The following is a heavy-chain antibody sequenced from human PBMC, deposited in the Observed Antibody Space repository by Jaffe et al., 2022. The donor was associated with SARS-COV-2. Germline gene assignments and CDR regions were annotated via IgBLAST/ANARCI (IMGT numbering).Heavy chain of an antibody. CDR1: GYTFTGYY. V-gene: IGHV1-2*04. CDR2: INPNSGGT. J-gene: IGHJ6*02. D-gene: IGHD2-2*01. Sequence: QVQLVQSGAEVKKPGASVKVSCKASGYTFTGYYMHWVRQAPGQGLEWMGWINPNSGGTNYAQKFQGWVTMTRDTSISTAYMELSRLRSDDTAVYYCARDGGGVVVPAAIYGMDVWGQGTTVTVSS. CDR3: ARDGGGVVVPAAIYGMDV.